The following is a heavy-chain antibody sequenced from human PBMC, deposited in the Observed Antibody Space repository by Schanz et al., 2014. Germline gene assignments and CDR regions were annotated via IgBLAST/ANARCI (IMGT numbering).Heavy chain of an antibody. J-gene: IGHJ4*02. CDR3: ARGGPAYYFDD. CDR2: IKEDGSVK. CDR1: TFTFSSDW. Sequence: EVQLAESGGGLVQPGGSLRLSCAASTFTFSSDWMSWVRQAPGKGLEWVANIKEDGSVKDYVDSVKGRFTISRDNAKNSLYLQMTSLRAEDTAVYYCARGGPAYYFDDWGQGTLXTVSS. V-gene: IGHV3-7*02.